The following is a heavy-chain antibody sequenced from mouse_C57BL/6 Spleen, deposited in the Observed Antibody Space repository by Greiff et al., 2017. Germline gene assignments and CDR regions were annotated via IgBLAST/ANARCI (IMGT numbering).Heavy chain of an antibody. D-gene: IGHD3-2*02. J-gene: IGHJ4*01. V-gene: IGHV1-63*01. Sequence: VQLQQSGAELVRPGTSVKMSCKASGYTFTNYWIGWAKQRPGHGLEWIGDIYPGGGYTNYNEKFKGKATLTADKSSSTAYMQFSSLTSEDSAIYYCAREVDSSGYDYAMDYWCQGTSVTVSS. CDR3: AREVDSSGYDYAMDY. CDR2: IYPGGGYT. CDR1: GYTFTNYW.